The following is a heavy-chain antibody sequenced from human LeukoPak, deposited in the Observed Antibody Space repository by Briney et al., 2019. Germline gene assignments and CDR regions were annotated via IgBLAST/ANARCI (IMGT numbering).Heavy chain of an antibody. CDR1: GFTFSSYA. Sequence: GGSLRLSCAASGFTFSSYAMSWVRQAPGKGLEWVSAISGSGGSTYYADSVKGRFTISRDNSNTTLYLQMNSLRAEDTAVYYCAKDYSNYEYYFDYWGQGTLVTVSS. J-gene: IGHJ4*02. D-gene: IGHD4-11*01. V-gene: IGHV3-23*01. CDR2: ISGSGGST. CDR3: AKDYSNYEYYFDY.